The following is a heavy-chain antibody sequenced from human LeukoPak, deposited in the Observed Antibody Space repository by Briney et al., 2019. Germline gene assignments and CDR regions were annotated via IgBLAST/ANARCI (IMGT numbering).Heavy chain of an antibody. CDR1: GVTFSDFA. Sequence: PGGSLRLSCAPSGVTFSDFAMSWVRQSPGKGLEWVSSITTSGESTYYADSVKGRFAISRDNSGSTLYLQMNSLRIEDSAVYYCPKRLSRGYYGKLLFDYWGQGALLTVSS. V-gene: IGHV3-23*01. J-gene: IGHJ4*02. CDR2: ITTSGEST. D-gene: IGHD2-15*01. CDR3: PKRLSRGYYGKLLFDY.